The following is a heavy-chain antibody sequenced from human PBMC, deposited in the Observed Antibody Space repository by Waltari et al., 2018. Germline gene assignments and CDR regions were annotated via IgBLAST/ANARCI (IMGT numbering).Heavy chain of an antibody. Sequence: QVQLVQSGAEVKKPGASVKVSCKASGYTSTVSYQHWVRQAPRQGLEWMGWINPNSGGTNDAQKFQGRVTLTRDTSISTAYMELSRLRSDDTAVYYCARGNTYYYDSSGYYYFWGQGTLVTVSS. CDR1: GYTSTVSY. CDR3: ARGNTYYYDSSGYYYF. J-gene: IGHJ4*02. CDR2: INPNSGGT. V-gene: IGHV1-2*02. D-gene: IGHD3-22*01.